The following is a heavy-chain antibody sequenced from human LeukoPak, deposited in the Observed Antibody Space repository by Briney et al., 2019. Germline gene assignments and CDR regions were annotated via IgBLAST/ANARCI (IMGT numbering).Heavy chain of an antibody. CDR3: ARDLYVGGSGYYIKYYYGMDV. D-gene: IGHD3-3*01. Sequence: ASVKVSCKSSGYTFTAYYMHWVRQASGQGLEWMGWINPHCGGTNYAQNFQGRVTMNRDTSISTAYMELSRLRSDDTAVYYCARDLYVGGSGYYIKYYYGMDVWGQGTTVTVSS. CDR1: GYTFTAYY. J-gene: IGHJ6*02. V-gene: IGHV1-2*02. CDR2: INPHCGGT.